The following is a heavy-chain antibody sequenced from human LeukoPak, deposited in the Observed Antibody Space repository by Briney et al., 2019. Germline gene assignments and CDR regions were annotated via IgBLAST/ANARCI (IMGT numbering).Heavy chain of an antibody. CDR3: ARDFGSSKTYYDILTGYYSGEEYWFDP. CDR2: INPSGGST. CDR1: GYTFTSYY. V-gene: IGHV1-46*01. D-gene: IGHD3-9*01. Sequence: ASVKVSCKASGYTFTSYYMHWVRQAPGQGLEWMGIINPSGGSTSYAQKFQGRATMTRDTSTSTVYMELSSLRSEDTAVYYCARDFGSSKTYYDILTGYYSGEEYWFDPWGQGTLVTVSS. J-gene: IGHJ5*02.